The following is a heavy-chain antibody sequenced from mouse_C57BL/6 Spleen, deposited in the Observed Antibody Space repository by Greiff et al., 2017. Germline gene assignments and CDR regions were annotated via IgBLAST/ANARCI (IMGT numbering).Heavy chain of an antibody. CDR3: ARVLYGSSPYYAMDD. CDR1: GYAFSSYW. Sequence: VQLQQSGAELVKPGASVKISCKASGYAFSSYWMNWVKQRPGKGLEWIGQIYPGDGDTNYNGKFNGKATLTADKSSSTAYLHLSSLTSEDSGVYVCARVLYGSSPYYAMDDWGQGTSVTVSS. D-gene: IGHD1-1*01. V-gene: IGHV1-80*01. J-gene: IGHJ4*01. CDR2: IYPGDGDT.